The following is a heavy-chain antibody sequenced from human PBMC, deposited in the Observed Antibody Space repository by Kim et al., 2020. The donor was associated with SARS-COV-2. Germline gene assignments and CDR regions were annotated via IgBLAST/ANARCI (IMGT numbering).Heavy chain of an antibody. J-gene: IGHJ4*02. CDR2: INHSGST. V-gene: IGHV4-34*01. D-gene: IGHD2-21*02. CDR1: GGSFSGYY. Sequence: SETLSLTCAVYGGSFSGYYWSWIRQPPGKGLEWIGEINHSGSTNYNPSLKSRVTISVDTSKNQFSLKLSSVTAADTAVYYCARGRTVLVYWGQGTLVTVSS. CDR3: ARGRTVLVY.